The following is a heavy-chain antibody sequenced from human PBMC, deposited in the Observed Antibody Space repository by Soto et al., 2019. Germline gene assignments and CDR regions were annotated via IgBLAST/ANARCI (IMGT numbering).Heavy chain of an antibody. CDR2: ISGSGGST. CDR1: GFTFSSYA. Sequence: GGSLRLSCAASGFTFSSYAMSWVRQAPGKGLEWVSAISGSGGSTYYADSVKGRFTISRDNSKNTLYLQMNSLRAEDTAEYYAANDRGPTAGTANLDWGQGTLVTV. CDR3: ANDRGPTAGTANLD. J-gene: IGHJ4*02. V-gene: IGHV3-23*01. D-gene: IGHD6-13*01.